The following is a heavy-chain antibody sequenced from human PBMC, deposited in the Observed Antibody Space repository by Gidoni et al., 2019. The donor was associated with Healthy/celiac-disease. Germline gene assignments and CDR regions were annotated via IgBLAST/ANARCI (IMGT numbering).Heavy chain of an antibody. J-gene: IGHJ5*02. V-gene: IGHV4-59*01. D-gene: IGHD5-18*01. CDR3: ARAPAMAGNWFDP. CDR2: IYYSGST. CDR1: GGSISSYY. Sequence: QVQLQESGPGLVKPSETLSLTCTVSGGSISSYYWSWIRQPPGKGLEWIGYIYYSGSTNYNPSLKSRVTISVDTSKNQFSLKLSSVTAADTAVYYCARAPAMAGNWFDPWGQGTLVTVSS.